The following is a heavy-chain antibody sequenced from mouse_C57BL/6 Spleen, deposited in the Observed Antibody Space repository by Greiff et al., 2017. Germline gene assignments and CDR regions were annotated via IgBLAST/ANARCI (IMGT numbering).Heavy chain of an antibody. V-gene: IGHV5-16*01. CDR2: IYYDGSST. CDR3: ARGDDYGSPLDY. J-gene: IGHJ2*01. CDR1: GFTFSDYY. Sequence: EVQLVESEGGLVQPGSSMKLSCTASGFTFSDYYMAWVRQVPGQGLEWVANIYYDGSSTHYLDSLKSRFIISRDNAKNILYLQMSSLKSEDTATGYCARGDDYGSPLDYWGQGTTLTVSS. D-gene: IGHD1-1*01.